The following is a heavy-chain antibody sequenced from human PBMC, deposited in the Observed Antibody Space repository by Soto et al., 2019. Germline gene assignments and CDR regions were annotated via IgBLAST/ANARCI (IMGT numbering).Heavy chain of an antibody. CDR2: ISTSGSNT. J-gene: IGHJ4*02. V-gene: IGHV3-11*05. CDR1: GFRFSDFY. CDR3: ARDRDTYGHGFFDY. D-gene: IGHD2-21*01. Sequence: QVQLVESGGALVKPGGSLRLSCAASGFRFSDFYMTWIRQAPGKGLEWVSHISTSGSNTNYADSVKGRFTVSRDNANNALYLEMHNLRGEDTALYFCARDRDTYGHGFFDYWGQGSLVTVSS.